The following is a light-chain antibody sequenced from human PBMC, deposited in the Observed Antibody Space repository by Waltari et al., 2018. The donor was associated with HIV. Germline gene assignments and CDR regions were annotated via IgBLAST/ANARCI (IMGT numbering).Light chain of an antibody. J-gene: IGLJ3*02. CDR2: EVI. CDR3: SSYTSSNTLWV. V-gene: IGLV2-14*01. Sequence: HSALTQPASVSGSPGQSITISCSGTSSDIGGYDYVSRYQQHPGKAPKLIIYEVIKRPSGVSYRFSGSKSGNTASLTISGLQAEDEADYYCSSYTSSNTLWVFGGGTKLTVL. CDR1: SSDIGGYDY.